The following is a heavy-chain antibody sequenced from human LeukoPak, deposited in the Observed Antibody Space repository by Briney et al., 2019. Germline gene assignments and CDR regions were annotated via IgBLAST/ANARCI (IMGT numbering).Heavy chain of an antibody. J-gene: IGHJ4*02. D-gene: IGHD5-12*01. CDR1: GFTVSSNH. CDR3: ARAYSDYGMRY. V-gene: IGHV3-53*01. Sequence: GGSLRLSCAASGFTVSSNHMSWVRQAPGKGLEWVSVIYSGGSTYYADSVKGRFTISRDNSKNTLYLQMNSLRAEDTAVYFCARAYSDYGMRYWGQGTLVTVSS. CDR2: IYSGGST.